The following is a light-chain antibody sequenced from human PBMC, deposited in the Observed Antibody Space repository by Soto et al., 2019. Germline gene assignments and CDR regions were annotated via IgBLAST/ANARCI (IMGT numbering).Light chain of an antibody. V-gene: IGLV1-47*01. J-gene: IGLJ1*01. CDR3: AAWDDSLSGGV. CDR2: RNN. CDR1: SSNIGSNY. Sequence: QSVLTQPPSASGTPGQRVTISCSGSSSNIGSNYAYWYQQLPGTAPKLLIYRNNLRPSGVPDRFSGPKSGTSASLAISGLRSEDEADYYCAAWDDSLSGGVFGTGTKVTVL.